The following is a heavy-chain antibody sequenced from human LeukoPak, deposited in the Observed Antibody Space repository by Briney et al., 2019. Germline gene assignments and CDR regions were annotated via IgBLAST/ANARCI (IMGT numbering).Heavy chain of an antibody. CDR3: AREWLAGALDI. CDR1: GGTFSSYA. Sequence: ASVKVSCKASGGTFSSYAISWVRQAPGQGLEWMGGIIPIFGTANYAQKFQGRVTITADKSTSTAYMELSSLRSEDTAVYYCAREWLAGALDIWGQGTMVTVSS. J-gene: IGHJ3*02. CDR2: IIPIFGTA. V-gene: IGHV1-69*06. D-gene: IGHD6-19*01.